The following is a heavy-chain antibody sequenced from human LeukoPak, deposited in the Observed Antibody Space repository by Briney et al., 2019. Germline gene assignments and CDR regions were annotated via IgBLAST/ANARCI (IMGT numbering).Heavy chain of an antibody. CDR2: INSDGSST. V-gene: IGHV3-74*01. J-gene: IGHJ6*02. CDR3: ARAPLNYYDSSVYYGMDV. Sequence: GGSLRPSCAASGFTFSSYWMHWVRQAPGKGLVWVSRINSDGSSTSYADSVKGRFTISRDNAKNTLYLQMNSLRAEDTAVYYCARAPLNYYDSSVYYGMDVWGQGTTVTVSS. D-gene: IGHD3-22*01. CDR1: GFTFSSYW.